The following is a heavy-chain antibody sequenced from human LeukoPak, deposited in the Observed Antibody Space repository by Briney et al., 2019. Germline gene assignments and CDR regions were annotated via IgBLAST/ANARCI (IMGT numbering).Heavy chain of an antibody. CDR1: GFTFSDHY. CDR2: STNKANSYST. CDR3: VRLSRGAMNYYMDV. V-gene: IGHV3-72*01. J-gene: IGHJ6*03. Sequence: PGGSLRPSCAASGFTFSDHYMDWVRQAPGKGLEWVGRSTNKANSYSTTFGKSVKGRLTISRDESENSLYLQLNSLKTEDTGVYYCVRLSRGAMNYYMDVWGKGTTVTISS. D-gene: IGHD3-10*01.